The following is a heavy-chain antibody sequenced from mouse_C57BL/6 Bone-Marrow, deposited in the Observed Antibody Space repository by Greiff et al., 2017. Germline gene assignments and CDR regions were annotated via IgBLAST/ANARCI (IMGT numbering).Heavy chain of an antibody. V-gene: IGHV1-81*01. Sequence: QVQLQQSGAELARPGASVKLSCKASGYTFTSYGISWVKQRTGQGLEWIGEIYPRSGNTYYNEKFKGKATLTADKSSSTAYMQLRSLTSEDSAVYFCARRSYYYGSRFAYWGQGTLVTVSA. CDR2: IYPRSGNT. D-gene: IGHD1-1*01. CDR3: ARRSYYYGSRFAY. J-gene: IGHJ3*01. CDR1: GYTFTSYG.